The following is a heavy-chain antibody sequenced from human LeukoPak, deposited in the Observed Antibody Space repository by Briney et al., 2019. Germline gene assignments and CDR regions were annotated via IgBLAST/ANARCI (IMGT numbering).Heavy chain of an antibody. CDR3: ARQTRRDGYNLDY. Sequence: GGSLRLSCAASGFTVSSNYMSWVRQVPGKGLEWVSVIYSGGSTYYADSVKGRFTISRDNSKNTLYLQMNSLRAEDTAVYYCARQTRRDGYNLDYWGQGTLVTVSS. V-gene: IGHV3-66*02. J-gene: IGHJ4*02. D-gene: IGHD5-24*01. CDR1: GFTVSSNY. CDR2: IYSGGST.